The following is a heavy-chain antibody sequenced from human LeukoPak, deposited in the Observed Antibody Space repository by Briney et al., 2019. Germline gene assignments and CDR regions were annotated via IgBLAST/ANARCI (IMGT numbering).Heavy chain of an antibody. CDR1: GYTFTSYG. CDR3: ATSQVYCGGDCYPSDYYYYGMDV. CDR2: ISAYNGNT. V-gene: IGHV1-18*01. J-gene: IGHJ6*02. Sequence: ASVKVSCKASGYTFTSYGISWVRQAPGQGLEWMGWISAYNGNTNYAQKLQGRVTITADKSTSTAYMELSSLRSEDTAVYYCATSQVYCGGDCYPSDYYYYGMDVWGQGTTVTVSS. D-gene: IGHD2-21*02.